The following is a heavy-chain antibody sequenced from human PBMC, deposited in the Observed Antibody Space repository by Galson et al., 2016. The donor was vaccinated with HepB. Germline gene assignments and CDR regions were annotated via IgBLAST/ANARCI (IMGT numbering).Heavy chain of an antibody. CDR1: GDSIITSRYY. CDR3: ARHRTMTYGGMDP. D-gene: IGHD4/OR15-4a*01. J-gene: IGHJ5*02. Sequence: ETLSLTCSVSGDSIITSRYYWGWVRQPPGKGLEWIGSIFYSGSTYFHPSLKSRLTISVDTSKNQFSLELSSVTASDTAIYYCARHRTMTYGGMDPWGQGTLVTVSS. CDR2: IFYSGST. V-gene: IGHV4-39*01.